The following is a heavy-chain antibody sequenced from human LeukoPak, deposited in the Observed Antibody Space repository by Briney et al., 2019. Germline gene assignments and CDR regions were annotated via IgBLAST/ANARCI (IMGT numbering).Heavy chain of an antibody. CDR1: GFTVSNNY. V-gene: IGHV3-53*01. J-gene: IGHJ4*02. Sequence: AGGSLRLSCAASGFTVSNNYMTWVRQAPGKGLEWVSVFYTGGSTYYADSVKGRFTISRDNSKNTLYLQMNTLRAEDTAVYYCARHRSSWLIDYWGQGTLVTVSS. CDR3: ARHRSSWLIDY. CDR2: FYTGGST. D-gene: IGHD6-6*01.